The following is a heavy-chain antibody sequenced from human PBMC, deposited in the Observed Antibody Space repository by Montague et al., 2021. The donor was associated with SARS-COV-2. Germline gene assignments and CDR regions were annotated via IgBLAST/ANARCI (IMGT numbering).Heavy chain of an antibody. Sequence: SLRLSCAASGFTFSNYSMTWVRQAPGKGLEWVSTISSSSVYIYYADSVKGRFTISRDNARNSLYLQVNSLRAEDTAVYFCAREIDLSGVWLSLASFDHWGQGTPVTVSS. CDR3: AREIDLSGVWLSLASFDH. V-gene: IGHV3-21*01. J-gene: IGHJ4*02. CDR1: GFTFSNYS. D-gene: IGHD2-8*01. CDR2: ISSSSVYI.